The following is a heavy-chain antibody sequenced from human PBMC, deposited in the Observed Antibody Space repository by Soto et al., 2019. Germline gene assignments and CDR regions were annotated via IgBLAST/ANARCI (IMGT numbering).Heavy chain of an antibody. CDR1: GFSLSNYA. J-gene: IGHJ4*02. D-gene: IGHD3-10*01. CDR3: AKGGITLVRGSFDY. V-gene: IGHV3-23*01. CDR2: ISGSGFNI. Sequence: TGGSLRLSCAVSGFSLSNYAMSWVRQAPGKGLEWVSAISGSGFNIYYIDSVKGRFTISRDRSKTTLFLQMNNLRAEDTAVYYCAKGGITLVRGSFDYWGQGALVTVSS.